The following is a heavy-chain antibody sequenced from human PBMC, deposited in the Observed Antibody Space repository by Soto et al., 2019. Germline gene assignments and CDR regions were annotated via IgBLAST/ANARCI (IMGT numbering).Heavy chain of an antibody. J-gene: IGHJ4*02. D-gene: IGHD4-4*01. CDR3: ARATVQRHFDS. Sequence: XGTLSLTCVVSGGSISNKYWTWIRQPPGKGLEWIGYIYYTGSTTYHPSLTSRVAISLETSMQQFSLRLNSVTAADTAVYYCARATVQRHFDSWGQGTLVTVSS. V-gene: IGHV4-59*01. CDR2: IYYTGST. CDR1: GGSISNKY.